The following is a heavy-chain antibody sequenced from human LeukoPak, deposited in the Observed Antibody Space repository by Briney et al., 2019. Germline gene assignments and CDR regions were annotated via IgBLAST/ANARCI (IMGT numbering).Heavy chain of an antibody. J-gene: IGHJ4*02. CDR3: ARRKEVGPDYYFDY. CDR2: IYYSGST. D-gene: IGHD1-14*01. V-gene: IGHV4-59*08. Sequence: SETLSLTCTVSGGSISNYYWTWIRQPPGKGLEWIGYIYYSGSTNYNPSLKSRVTISTDTSKNQFSLKLSSVTAADTAVYYCARRKEVGPDYYFDYWGQGSLVTVSS. CDR1: GGSISNYY.